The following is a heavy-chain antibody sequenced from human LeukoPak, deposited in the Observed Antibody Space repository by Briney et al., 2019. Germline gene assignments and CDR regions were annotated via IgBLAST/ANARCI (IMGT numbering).Heavy chain of an antibody. V-gene: IGHV4-59*08. J-gene: IGHJ3*02. D-gene: IGHD3-10*01. CDR1: GGSISSYY. CDR3: ARLSGVIGLDAFDI. Sequence: PSETLSLTCTVSGGSISSYYWSWIRQPPGKGLGWIGYIYYSGSTNYNPSLKSRVTISVDTSKNQFSLKLSSVTAADTAVYYCARLSGVIGLDAFDIWGQGTMVTVSS. CDR2: IYYSGST.